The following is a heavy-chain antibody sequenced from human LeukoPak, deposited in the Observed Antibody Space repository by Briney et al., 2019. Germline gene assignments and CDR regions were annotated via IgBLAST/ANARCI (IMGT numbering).Heavy chain of an antibody. CDR2: ISSSSSYI. J-gene: IGHJ4*02. Sequence: GGSLRLSCAASGFTFSSYSMNWVRQAPGKGLDWVSSISSSSSYIYYADSVKGRFTISRDNAKNSLYLQMNSLRAEDTAVYYCARDGLDSSGYYLGYWGQGTLVTVSS. D-gene: IGHD3-22*01. CDR1: GFTFSSYS. CDR3: ARDGLDSSGYYLGY. V-gene: IGHV3-21*01.